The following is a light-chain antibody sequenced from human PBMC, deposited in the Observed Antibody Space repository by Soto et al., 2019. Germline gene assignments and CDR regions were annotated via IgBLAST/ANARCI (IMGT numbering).Light chain of an antibody. V-gene: IGKV3D-15*01. J-gene: IGKJ4*01. CDR3: QQYNNWPALT. Sequence: EIVMTQSPATLSVSPGERATLSCRASQSVSSNLACYQQKPGQAPRLLIYGASTRATGIQARFSGSGSGTEFTLTISSLQSEDFAVYYCQQYNNWPALTFGGGTKVEIK. CDR1: QSVSSN. CDR2: GAS.